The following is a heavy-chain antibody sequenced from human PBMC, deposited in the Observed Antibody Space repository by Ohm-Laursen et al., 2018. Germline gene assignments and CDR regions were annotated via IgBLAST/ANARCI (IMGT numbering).Heavy chain of an antibody. CDR1: GGSISSGGYY. CDR3: ARVSRGIGF. D-gene: IGHD1-14*01. Sequence: SQTLSLTCSVSGGSISSGGYYWSWIRPHPGKGLEWLGYIYYSGSTYYNPSLKSRVSISVDTSKNQFSLKLTSVTAADTAVYYCARVSRGIGFWGQGALVTVSS. V-gene: IGHV4-31*03. J-gene: IGHJ4*02. CDR2: IYYSGST.